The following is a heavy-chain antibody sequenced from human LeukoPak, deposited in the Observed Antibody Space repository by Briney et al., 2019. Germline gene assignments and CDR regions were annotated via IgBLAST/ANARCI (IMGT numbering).Heavy chain of an antibody. J-gene: IGHJ4*02. CDR3: VRDGDDYNFDY. CDR1: GFTFRNYW. D-gene: IGHD5-24*01. V-gene: IGHV3-74*01. CDR2: VKGDGSFT. Sequence: GGSLRLSCAASGFTFRNYWMHWVRQAPGKGLVWVSRVKGDGSFTDCADSVKGRFTISRDNAKNTLYLQMYSLRAEDTAAYYCVRDGDDYNFDYWGQGSLVTVSS.